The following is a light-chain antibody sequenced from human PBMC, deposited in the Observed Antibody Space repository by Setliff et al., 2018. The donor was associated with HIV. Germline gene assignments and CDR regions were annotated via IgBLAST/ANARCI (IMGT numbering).Light chain of an antibody. CDR1: SSNIGAGYD. J-gene: IGLJ1*01. V-gene: IGLV1-40*01. Sequence: QSVLTQPPSVSGAPGQRVTFSCTGSSSNIGAGYDVHWYQQLPGTAPKLLIYGNSNRPSGVPDRFSGSKSGTSASLAITGLQAEDEADYYCQSYDSSLSGSYVFGTGTKGTV. CDR3: QSYDSSLSGSYV. CDR2: GNS.